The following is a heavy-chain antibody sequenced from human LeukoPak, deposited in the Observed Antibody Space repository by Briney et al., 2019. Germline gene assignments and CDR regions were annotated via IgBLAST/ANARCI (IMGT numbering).Heavy chain of an antibody. V-gene: IGHV1-69*16. D-gene: IGHD4-23*01. CDR3: TTYGSNVAEYFEH. Sequence: SVKVSCKASGGIYRRYSITWVRQAPGQGLEWMGGIVPPLGTANYAQKFQGRVTITTDESTNTAYMELTSLTSEDAAVYYCTTYGSNVAEYFEHWGQGTLVSVSS. CDR1: GGIYRRYS. J-gene: IGHJ1*01. CDR2: IVPPLGTA.